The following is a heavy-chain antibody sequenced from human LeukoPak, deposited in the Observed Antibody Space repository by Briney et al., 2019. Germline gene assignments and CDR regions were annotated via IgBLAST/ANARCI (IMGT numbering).Heavy chain of an antibody. V-gene: IGHV3-49*04. J-gene: IGHJ4*02. CDR1: GFTFGDYA. CDR3: TTRIAAAGPKIDY. D-gene: IGHD6-13*01. CDR2: IRSKAYGGTT. Sequence: GGSLRLSCRASGFTFGDYAMSWVRQAPGKGLEWVGFIRSKAYGGTTEYAASVKGRFTISRDDSKSIAYLQMNSLKTEDTAVYYCTTRIAAAGPKIDYWGQGTLVTVSS.